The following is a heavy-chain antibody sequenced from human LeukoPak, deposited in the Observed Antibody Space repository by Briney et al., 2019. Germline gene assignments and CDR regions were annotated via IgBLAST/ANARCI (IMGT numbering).Heavy chain of an antibody. CDR3: ARASSSATPFDY. V-gene: IGHV1-69*05. CDR2: IIPIFGTA. CDR1: GGTFSSYA. D-gene: IGHD6-6*01. Sequence: GASVKLSCKASGGTFSSYAISWVRQAPGQGLEWMGGIIPIFGTANYAQKFQGRVTITTDESTSTAYMELSSLRSEDTAVYYCARASSSATPFDYWGQGTLVTVSS. J-gene: IGHJ4*02.